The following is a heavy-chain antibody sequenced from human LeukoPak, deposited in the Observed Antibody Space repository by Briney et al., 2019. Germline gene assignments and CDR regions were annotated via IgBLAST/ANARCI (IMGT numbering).Heavy chain of an antibody. Sequence: ASVKVSYKASGYTFTSYDINWVRQATGQGLEWMGWMNPNSGNTGYAQKFQGRVTITRNTSISTAYMELSSLRSEDTAVYYCARGLRYYYDSDSADYWGQGTLVTVSS. D-gene: IGHD3-22*01. J-gene: IGHJ4*02. CDR1: GYTFTSYD. CDR3: ARGLRYYYDSDSADY. V-gene: IGHV1-8*03. CDR2: MNPNSGNT.